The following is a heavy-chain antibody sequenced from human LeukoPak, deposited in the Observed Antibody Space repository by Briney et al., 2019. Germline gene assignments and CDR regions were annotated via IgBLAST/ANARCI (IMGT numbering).Heavy chain of an antibody. J-gene: IGHJ6*03. CDR2: IYPGDSDT. CDR3: ARTISSSWYFGYYYYMDV. Sequence: GESLKISCKGSGYSFTSYRIGWVRQMPGKGLEWMGIIYPGDSDTRYSPSFQGQVTISADKSISTAYLQWSSLKASDTAMYYCARTISSSWYFGYYYYMDVWGKGTTVTVSS. V-gene: IGHV5-51*01. CDR1: GYSFTSYR. D-gene: IGHD6-13*01.